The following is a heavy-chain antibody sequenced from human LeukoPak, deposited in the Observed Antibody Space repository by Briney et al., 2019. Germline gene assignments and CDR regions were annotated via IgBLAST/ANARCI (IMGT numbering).Heavy chain of an antibody. D-gene: IGHD5-12*01. CDR3: ARESRPRRSRGWDID. J-gene: IGHJ4*02. V-gene: IGHV1-69*04. Sequence: SVKVSCKASGGTFSSYAISWVRQAPGQGLEWMGRIIPILGIANYAQKFEGRVTITADKSTSTAYMELSSLRSEDTAVYYCARESRPRRSRGWDIDWGQGTLVTVSS. CDR1: GGTFSSYA. CDR2: IIPILGIA.